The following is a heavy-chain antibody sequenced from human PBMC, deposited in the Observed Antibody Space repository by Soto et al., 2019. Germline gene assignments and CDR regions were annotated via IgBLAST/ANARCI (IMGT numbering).Heavy chain of an antibody. CDR3: ARTYSFDYGDYVGGDYGMDV. J-gene: IGHJ6*02. V-gene: IGHV4-30-4*01. CDR1: GGSISSGEYY. Sequence: QVRLQESGPGLVKPSQTLSLTCTVSGGSISSGEYYWSWIRQPPGKGLEWIGYIYHSGTTHYNPSRKSRVSISLDTSKNQFSLKLSSVTAADTAVYYCARTYSFDYGDYVGGDYGMDVWGQGTTVSVS. D-gene: IGHD4-17*01. CDR2: IYHSGTT.